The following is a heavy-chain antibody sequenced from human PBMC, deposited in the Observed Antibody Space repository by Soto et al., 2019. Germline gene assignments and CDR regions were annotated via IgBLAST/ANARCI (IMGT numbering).Heavy chain of an antibody. Sequence: PSETLRLSCAASGFTFSSYDMHWVRQARGKGLEWVSAIGTAGDTYYPGSVKGRFTISRENAKNSLYLQMNSLRAGDTAVYYCARFPPSGMDVWGQGTTVTVSS. J-gene: IGHJ6*02. CDR1: GFTFSSYD. CDR3: ARFPPSGMDV. V-gene: IGHV3-13*01. CDR2: IGTAGDT.